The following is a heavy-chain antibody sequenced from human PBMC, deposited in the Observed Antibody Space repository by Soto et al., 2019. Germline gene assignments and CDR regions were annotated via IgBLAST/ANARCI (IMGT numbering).Heavy chain of an antibody. CDR2: TYYKSKWRN. Sequence: PSQTLSLTCAISGDSVSSSNAAWNWIRQSPSRGLEWMGRTYYKSKWRNDYAESVRSRISINPDTSKNQFSLQLNSVTPEDSAVYYCAKQAAQQWSAFDVWGQGTIVTVSS. J-gene: IGHJ3*01. CDR3: AKQAAQQWSAFDV. D-gene: IGHD6-19*01. CDR1: GDSVSSSNAA. V-gene: IGHV6-1*01.